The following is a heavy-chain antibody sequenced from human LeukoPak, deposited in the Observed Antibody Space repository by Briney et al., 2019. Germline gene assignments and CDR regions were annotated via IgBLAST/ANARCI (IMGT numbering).Heavy chain of an antibody. D-gene: IGHD6-13*01. CDR1: GFTFSSYS. CDR3: ARGTSSSWYYFDY. J-gene: IGHJ4*02. V-gene: IGHV3-21*01. Sequence: GGSLRLSCAASGFTFSSYSMNWVRQAPGKGLEWVSSVSSSSSYIYYADSVKGRFTISRDNAKNSLYLQMNSLRAEDTAVYYRARGTSSSWYYFDYWGQGTLATVSS. CDR2: VSSSSSYI.